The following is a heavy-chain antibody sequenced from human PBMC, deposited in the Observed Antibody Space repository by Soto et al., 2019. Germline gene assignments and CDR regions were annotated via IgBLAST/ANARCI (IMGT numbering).Heavy chain of an antibody. CDR3: ARGYDILTGDYKGRGLGWFDS. J-gene: IGHJ5*01. CDR1: GGSISNSNYY. D-gene: IGHD3-9*01. Sequence: SETLSLTCTVSGGSISNSNYYWGWIRQPPGKGLEWIATIYYSGSTYYNPSLKSRVTISIDTSKNQFSLKLTSVNAADTAVYYCARGYDILTGDYKGRGLGWFDSWGQGTLVTVSS. V-gene: IGHV4-39*07. CDR2: IYYSGST.